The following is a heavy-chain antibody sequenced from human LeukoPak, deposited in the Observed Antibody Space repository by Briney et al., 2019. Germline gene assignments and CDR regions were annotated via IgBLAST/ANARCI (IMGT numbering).Heavy chain of an antibody. CDR2: ISGSGNSP. CDR3: AKDAQRGFDYSNSLEH. CDR1: GFTFSSCV. V-gene: IGHV3-23*01. J-gene: IGHJ4*02. D-gene: IGHD4-11*01. Sequence: GGSLRLSCATSGFTFSSCVMAWVRQAPGKGLEWVSSISGSGNSPYYADSVKGRFTISRDNFKKTVSLQMNSLRVEDTAVYYCAKDAQRGFDYSNSLEHWGQGVLVTVSS.